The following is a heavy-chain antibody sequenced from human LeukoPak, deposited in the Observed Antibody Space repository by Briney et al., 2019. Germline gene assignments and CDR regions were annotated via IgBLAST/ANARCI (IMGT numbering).Heavy chain of an antibody. CDR2: TYYRSKWYN. V-gene: IGHV6-1*01. CDR3: ARALRDLSYDFWSGYFYMDV. Sequence: PSQTLSLTCAISGDSVSSNSAAWNWIRQSPSRGLEWLGRTYYRSKWYNDYAISVKSRITINPDISKNQFSLQLNSVTPEDTAVYYCARALRDLSYDFWSGYFYMDVWGKGTTVTVSS. J-gene: IGHJ6*03. D-gene: IGHD3-3*01. CDR1: GDSVSSNSAA.